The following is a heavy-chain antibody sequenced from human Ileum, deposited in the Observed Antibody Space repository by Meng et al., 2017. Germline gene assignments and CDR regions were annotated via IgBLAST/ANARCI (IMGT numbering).Heavy chain of an antibody. CDR3: ATSGGGL. CDR2: IKPDGSDK. J-gene: IGHJ4*02. V-gene: IGHV3-7*01. D-gene: IGHD3-16*01. Sequence: GESLKISCVASGFTFSNSWMSWARQAPGKGLEWVANIKPDGSDKAYVGSLQGRFTISRDHAKNSLYLQLTSLRVEDTAVYYCATSGGGLWGQGTLVTVSS. CDR1: GFTFSNSW.